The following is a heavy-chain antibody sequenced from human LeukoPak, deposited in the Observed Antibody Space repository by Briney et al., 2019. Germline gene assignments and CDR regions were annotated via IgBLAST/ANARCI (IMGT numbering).Heavy chain of an antibody. CDR1: GYSFTSYW. CDR2: IYPGDSDT. D-gene: IGHD3-9*01. Sequence: GESLKISCKGSGYSFTSYWIGWVRQMPGKGLEWMGIIYPGDSDTRYSPSFQGQVTISADKSISTAYLQWSSLKASDTAMYYCARHGPRYYDILTGYYRLYGMDVWGQGTTVTVSS. J-gene: IGHJ6*02. V-gene: IGHV5-51*01. CDR3: ARHGPRYYDILTGYYRLYGMDV.